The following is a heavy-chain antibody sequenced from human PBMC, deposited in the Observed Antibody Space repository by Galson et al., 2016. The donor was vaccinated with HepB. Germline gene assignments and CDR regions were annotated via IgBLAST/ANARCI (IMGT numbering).Heavy chain of an antibody. CDR2: IKQDGNEK. CDR3: ARGTFCSGDSCYSPAFDM. D-gene: IGHD2-15*01. CDR1: GFTFSNYW. Sequence: SLRLSCAASGFTFSNYWMRWVRQAPGKGLEWVANIKQDGNEKYYVDSVRGRFTISRDNSKNTLYLQMNALRAEDTAVYYCARGTFCSGDSCYSPAFDMWGQGTMVTVSS. J-gene: IGHJ3*02. V-gene: IGHV3-7*01.